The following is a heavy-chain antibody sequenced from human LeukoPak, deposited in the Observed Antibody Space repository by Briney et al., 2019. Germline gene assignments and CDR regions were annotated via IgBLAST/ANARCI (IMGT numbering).Heavy chain of an antibody. J-gene: IGHJ6*02. CDR2: INPNSGGT. D-gene: IGHD6-13*01. CDR1: GYTFTGYY. Sequence: GASVKVSCKASGYTFTGYYMHWVRQAPGQGLEWMGWINPNSGGTNYAQKFQGWVTMTRDTSISTAYMELSRLRSDDTAVYYCARERIAAAGGNYYYCYGMDVWGQGTTVTVSS. V-gene: IGHV1-2*04. CDR3: ARERIAAAGGNYYYCYGMDV.